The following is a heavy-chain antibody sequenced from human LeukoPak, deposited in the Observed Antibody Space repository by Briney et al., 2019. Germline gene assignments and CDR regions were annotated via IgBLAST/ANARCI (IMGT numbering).Heavy chain of an antibody. CDR3: ARDSGIYRDGFDI. D-gene: IGHD1-26*01. CDR2: INANSGGT. CDR1: GYSFTAYY. Sequence: GASVKVSCKASGYSFTAYYMHWVRQAPGQGLEWMGWINANSGGTNYAQKFQGRVTITRDTSITTAYMELSRLRSDDTAVYYCARDSGIYRDGFDIWGQGTMVTVSS. J-gene: IGHJ3*02. V-gene: IGHV1-2*02.